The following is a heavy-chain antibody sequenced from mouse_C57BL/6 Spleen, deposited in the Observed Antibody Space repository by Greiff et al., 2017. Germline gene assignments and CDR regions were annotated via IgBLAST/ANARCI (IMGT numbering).Heavy chain of an antibody. CDR1: GYTFTSYW. V-gene: IGHV1-55*01. CDR2: IYPGSGST. Sequence: QVQLQQPGAELVKPGASVKMSCKASGYTFTSYWITWVKQRPGQGLEWIGDIYPGSGSTNYNEKFKSKATLTVDTSSSTAYMQLSSLTSEASAVYYCAREFYSNYAGLCWDYWGQGTTLTVSS. CDR3: AREFYSNYAGLCWDY. D-gene: IGHD2-4*01. J-gene: IGHJ2*01.